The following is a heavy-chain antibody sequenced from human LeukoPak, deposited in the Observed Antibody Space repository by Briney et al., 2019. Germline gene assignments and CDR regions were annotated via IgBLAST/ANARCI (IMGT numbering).Heavy chain of an antibody. CDR3: ASGRTYCGGDCRNDAFDI. CDR1: GYSFTSYW. J-gene: IGHJ3*02. CDR2: IYPGDSDT. V-gene: IGHV5-51*01. Sequence: GESLKISCKGSGYSFTSYWIGWVRQMPGKGLEWMGIIYPGDSDTRYSPSFQGQVTISADKSISTAYLQWSSLKASDTAMYYCASGRTYCGGDCRNDAFDIWGQGTMVTVSS. D-gene: IGHD2-21*02.